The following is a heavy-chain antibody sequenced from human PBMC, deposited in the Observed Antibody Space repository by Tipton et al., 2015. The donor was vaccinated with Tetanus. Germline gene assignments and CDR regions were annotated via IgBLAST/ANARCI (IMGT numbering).Heavy chain of an antibody. V-gene: IGHV4-31*03. CDR3: ARRLIQNWFDP. CDR1: GASINAGGYL. Sequence: TLSLTCTVSGASINAGGYLWTWVRHHPGKGLEWIGNIYYTGNTYYNPSLKSRVTISVDTSKNQFSLKLTSLTAADTAVYYCARRLIQNWFDPWGQGTLVTVSS. D-gene: IGHD2-8*01. J-gene: IGHJ5*02. CDR2: IYYTGNT.